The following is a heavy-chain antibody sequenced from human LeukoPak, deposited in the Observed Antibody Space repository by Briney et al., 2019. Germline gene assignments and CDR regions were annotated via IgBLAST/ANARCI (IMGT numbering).Heavy chain of an antibody. CDR3: ARDDTHYGSSGSFYDAFDI. CDR1: GFTFSSYS. D-gene: IGHD3-22*01. J-gene: IGHJ3*02. Sequence: GGSLRLSCAASGFTFSSYSMNWVRRAPGKGLEWVANIRRDGSETHYVDSVMGRFTISRDNAKNSLYLQMNSLRAEDTAVYYCARDDTHYGSSGSFYDAFDIWGQGTMVTVSS. V-gene: IGHV3-7*01. CDR2: IRRDGSET.